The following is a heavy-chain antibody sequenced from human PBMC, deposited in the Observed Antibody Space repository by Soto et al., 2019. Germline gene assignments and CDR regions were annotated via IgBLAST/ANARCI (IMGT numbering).Heavy chain of an antibody. J-gene: IGHJ3*02. D-gene: IGHD5-12*01. V-gene: IGHV3-33*01. CDR2: IWYDGSHK. Sequence: QVQLVESGGAVVQPGTSLRLSCTASGFTFSSYRMHWVRQAPGKGLEWVAIIWYDGSHKFYVDSVKGRFAVSRDNSKNTVYLQMNSLTGEDTAVYYCARPRYSGADPDALEIWGRGTLVTISS. CDR1: GFTFSSYR. CDR3: ARPRYSGADPDALEI.